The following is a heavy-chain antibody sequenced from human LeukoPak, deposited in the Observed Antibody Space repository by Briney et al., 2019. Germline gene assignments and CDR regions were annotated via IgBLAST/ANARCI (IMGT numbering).Heavy chain of an antibody. J-gene: IGHJ4*02. Sequence: GGSLRLSCAASGFTVSSNYMSWVRQAPGKGLEWVSVIYSGGSTYYADSVKGRFTISRDNSKNTLYLQMNSLRAEDTAVYYCARDMGYSYGGYFDYWGQGTLVTVSS. CDR3: ARDMGYSYGGYFDY. D-gene: IGHD5-18*01. V-gene: IGHV3-53*01. CDR2: IYSGGST. CDR1: GFTVSSNY.